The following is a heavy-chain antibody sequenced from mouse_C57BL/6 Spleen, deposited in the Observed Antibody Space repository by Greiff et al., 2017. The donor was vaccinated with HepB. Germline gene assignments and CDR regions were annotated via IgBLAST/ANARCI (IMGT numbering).Heavy chain of an antibody. V-gene: IGHV5-9-1*02. J-gene: IGHJ1*03. CDR3: TRAYYYGSSYWYFDV. CDR1: GFTFSSYA. Sequence: EVMLVESGEGLVKPGGSLKLSCAASGFTFSSYAMSWVRQTPEKRLEWVAYISSGGDYSYYADTVKGRFTISRDNARNTLSLQMSSLKSEDTAMYYCTRAYYYGSSYWYFDVWGTGTTVTVSS. D-gene: IGHD1-1*01. CDR2: ISSGGDYS.